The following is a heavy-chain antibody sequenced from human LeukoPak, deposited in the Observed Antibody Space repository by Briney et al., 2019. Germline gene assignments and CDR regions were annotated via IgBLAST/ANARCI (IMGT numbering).Heavy chain of an antibody. V-gene: IGHV1-69*05. D-gene: IGHD4-23*01. CDR2: IIPIFGTA. J-gene: IGHJ5*02. Sequence: SVKVSCKASGGTFSSYAISWVRQAPAQGLEWMGGIIPIFGTANYAQKFQGRVTITTDESTSTAYMELSSLRSEDTAVYYCARDPGGKVWGNWFDPWGQGTLVTVSS. CDR1: GGTFSSYA. CDR3: ARDPGGKVWGNWFDP.